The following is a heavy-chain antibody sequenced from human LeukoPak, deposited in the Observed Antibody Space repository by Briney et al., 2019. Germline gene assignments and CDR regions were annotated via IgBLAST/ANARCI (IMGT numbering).Heavy chain of an antibody. CDR3: AKDRSCSGSSCNVGS. CDR2: IRGSGGST. J-gene: IGHJ3*01. V-gene: IGHV3-23*01. Sequence: GGSLRLSCSASGLTFSSFFMRWVRQAPGKVLGWDSAIRGSGGSTFYADYVKSRFTSSRDNYKNTLFLQRNGLRAEDTAVYYCAKDRSCSGSSCNVGSWGQGTMVTVSS. D-gene: IGHD2-2*01. CDR1: GLTFSSFF.